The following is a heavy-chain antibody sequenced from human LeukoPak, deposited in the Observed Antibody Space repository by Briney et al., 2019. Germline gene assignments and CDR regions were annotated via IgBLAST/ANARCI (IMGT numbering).Heavy chain of an antibody. CDR1: GGSISSGDYY. Sequence: PSQTLSLTCTVSGGSISSGDYYWSWSRQHPGKGLEWIGYIYYSGSTYYNPSLKSRVTISVDTSKNQFSLKLSSVTAADTAVYYCARGLLRPGYFDYWGQGTLVTVSS. J-gene: IGHJ4*02. D-gene: IGHD1-26*01. CDR2: IYYSGST. CDR3: ARGLLRPGYFDY. V-gene: IGHV4-31*03.